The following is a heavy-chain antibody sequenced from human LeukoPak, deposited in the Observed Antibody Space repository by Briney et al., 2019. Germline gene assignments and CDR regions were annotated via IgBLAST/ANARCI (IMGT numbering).Heavy chain of an antibody. CDR1: GFTLSSYA. Sequence: PGGSLRLSCAASGFTLSSYAMSWVRQAPGKGLEWVSAISGSGGSTYYADSVKGRFTISRDNSKNTLYLQMNSLRAEDTAVYYRAKDPLYCCSSSCPGYWGQGTLVTVSS. V-gene: IGHV3-23*01. CDR3: AKDPLYCCSSSCPGY. J-gene: IGHJ4*02. CDR2: ISGSGGST. D-gene: IGHD2-2*01.